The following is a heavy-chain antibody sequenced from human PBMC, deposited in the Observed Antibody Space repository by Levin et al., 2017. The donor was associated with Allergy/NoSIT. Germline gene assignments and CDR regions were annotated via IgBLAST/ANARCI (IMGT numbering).Heavy chain of an antibody. CDR2: IDWDDDK. CDR3: ARIRRNYDILTGYYNRDAFDI. J-gene: IGHJ3*02. V-gene: IGHV2-70*01. Sequence: SGPTLVKPTQTLTLTCTFSGFSLSTSGMCVSWIRQPPGKALEWLALIDWDDDKYYSTSLKTRLTISKDTSKNQVVLTMTNMDPVDTATYYCARIRRNYDILTGYYNRDAFDIWGQGTMVTVSS. CDR1: GFSLSTSGMC. D-gene: IGHD3-9*01.